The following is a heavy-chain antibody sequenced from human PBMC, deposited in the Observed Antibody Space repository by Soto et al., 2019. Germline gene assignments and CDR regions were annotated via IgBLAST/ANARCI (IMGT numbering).Heavy chain of an antibody. Sequence: PSETLSLTCTVYGGSFSSRGYYWDWIRQPQGKGLEWIGSIYYSGSTNYNPSLKSRVTISVDTSKNQFSLKLSSVTAADTAVYHCARGSPYDYVWGSYRYNWFDPWGQGTLVTVSS. J-gene: IGHJ5*02. CDR3: ARGSPYDYVWGSYRYNWFDP. V-gene: IGHV4-39*07. D-gene: IGHD3-16*02. CDR1: GGSFSSRGYY. CDR2: IYYSGST.